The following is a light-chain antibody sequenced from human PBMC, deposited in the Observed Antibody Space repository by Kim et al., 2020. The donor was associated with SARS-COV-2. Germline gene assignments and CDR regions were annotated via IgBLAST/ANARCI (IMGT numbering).Light chain of an antibody. J-gene: IGLJ2*01. CDR1: DSERGK. CDR2: YDI. CDR3: QVWDSTSGEGI. V-gene: IGLV3-21*04. Sequence: APGETARVSWGGDDSERGKVDWYQEKPGQGRVLVIYYDIDRPAGSPDRVSGSTSGNTASLTISRVEGGDEADFYCQVWDSTSGEGIFGGGTQLTVL.